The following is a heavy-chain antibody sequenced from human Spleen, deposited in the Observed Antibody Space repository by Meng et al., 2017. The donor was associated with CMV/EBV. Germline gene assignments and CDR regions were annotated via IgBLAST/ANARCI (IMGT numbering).Heavy chain of an antibody. CDR1: EFSFSSYE. V-gene: IGHV3-48*03. D-gene: IGHD1-1*01. CDR2: ISTSGGTI. J-gene: IGHJ6*02. CDR3: AGTDYSFYGMDV. Sequence: GESLKISCAASEFSFSSYEMNWVRQAPGKGLEWISFISTSGGTIYYADSVRGRFTISRHNAKRSLYLQMNSLRVEDTAVYYCAGTDYSFYGMDVWGQGTTVTVSS.